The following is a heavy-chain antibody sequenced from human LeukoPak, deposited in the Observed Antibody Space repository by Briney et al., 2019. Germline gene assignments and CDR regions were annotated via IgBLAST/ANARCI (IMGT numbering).Heavy chain of an antibody. J-gene: IGHJ3*02. CDR3: ARDRRGKLHGWVGAFDI. CDR2: IYYTGST. D-gene: IGHD6-19*01. CDR1: GGSISSGGYY. V-gene: IGHV4-31*01. Sequence: SETLSLTCTVSGGSISSGGYYWSWIRQHPGKGLEWIGYIYYTGSTYYNPSLKRPVTISVDTSKNQCSLKLSPVTAADTAVYYCARDRRGKLHGWVGAFDIWGQGTMVTVSS.